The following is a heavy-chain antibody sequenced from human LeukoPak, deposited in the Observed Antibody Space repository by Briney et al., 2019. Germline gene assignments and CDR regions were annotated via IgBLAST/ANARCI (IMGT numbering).Heavy chain of an antibody. Sequence: SETLSLTCTVSGGSISSSSYYWGWIRQPPGKGLEWIGSIYYSGSTYYNPSLKSRVTISVDTSKNQFSLKLSSVTAADTAVYYCATSPYYYGSGSYGPQLGWFDPWGQGTLVTVSS. D-gene: IGHD3-10*01. CDR2: IYYSGST. CDR3: ATSPYYYGSGSYGPQLGWFDP. V-gene: IGHV4-39*01. CDR1: GGSISSSSYY. J-gene: IGHJ5*02.